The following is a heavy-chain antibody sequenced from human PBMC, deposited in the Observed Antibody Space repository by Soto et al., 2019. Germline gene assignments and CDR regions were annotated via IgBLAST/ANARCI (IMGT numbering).Heavy chain of an antibody. CDR1: GGSISSGDYY. CDR2: IYYSGGT. D-gene: IGHD3-9*01. Sequence: PSETLSLTCTVSGGSISSGDYYWSWIRQPPGKGLEWIGSIYYSGGTYYNPSLKSRVTISVDTSKNQFSLKLSSVTAADTAVYYCASVNILTGYYLDHRGQRTLVTVSS. V-gene: IGHV4-39*01. CDR3: ASVNILTGYYLDH. J-gene: IGHJ4*02.